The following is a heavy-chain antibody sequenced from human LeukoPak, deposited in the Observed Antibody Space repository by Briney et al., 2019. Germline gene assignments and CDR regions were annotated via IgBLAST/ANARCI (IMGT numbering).Heavy chain of an antibody. CDR2: INTDGTVT. D-gene: IGHD6-19*01. V-gene: IGHV3-74*01. Sequence: PAGSLRLSCAASGFTFSKYWMLWVRQAPGKGLESASRINTDGTVTTYADSVKGRFTVSRDNADNTMFLQMNSVRDEDTAVYYCATKQWLAPPPDSWGQGTPVTVSS. J-gene: IGHJ4*02. CDR1: GFTFSKYW. CDR3: ATKQWLAPPPDS.